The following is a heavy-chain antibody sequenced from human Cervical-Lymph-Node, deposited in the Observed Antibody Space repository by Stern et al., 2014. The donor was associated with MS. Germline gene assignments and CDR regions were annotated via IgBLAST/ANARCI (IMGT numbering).Heavy chain of an antibody. J-gene: IGHJ4*02. D-gene: IGHD2/OR15-2a*01. V-gene: IGHV1-2*06. CDR2: LNPNSDDP. Sequence: VQLEESGAKMKKPGASVKVSCKASGYAFTGFFIHWVRQVPGQGFEWMGRLNPNSDDPTYAQNFQDRVTLTRDTSISTAYLELSRLTSADTAVYYCAREATRIIVGIDYWGQGTQVTVSS. CDR3: AREATRIIVGIDY. CDR1: GYAFTGFF.